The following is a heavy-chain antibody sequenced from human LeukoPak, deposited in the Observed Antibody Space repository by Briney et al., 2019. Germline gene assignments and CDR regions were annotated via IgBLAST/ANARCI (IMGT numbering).Heavy chain of an antibody. V-gene: IGHV4-59*01. Sequence: PSETLSLTCTVPGGSISSYYWSWIRQPPGKGLEWIGYIYYSGSTNYNPSLKSRVTISVDTSKNQFSLKLSSVTAADTAVYYCASSYYDSSGPNYWGQGTLVTVSS. CDR3: ASSYYDSSGPNY. CDR1: GGSISSYY. J-gene: IGHJ4*02. D-gene: IGHD3-22*01. CDR2: IYYSGST.